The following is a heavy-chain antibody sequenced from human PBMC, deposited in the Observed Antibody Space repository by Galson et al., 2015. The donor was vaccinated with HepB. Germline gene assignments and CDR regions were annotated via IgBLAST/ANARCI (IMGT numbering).Heavy chain of an antibody. CDR2: VNTDGSIT. V-gene: IGHV3-74*01. Sequence: SLRLSCAASGFTFSTYWMHWVRQAPGKGLVWVSRVNTDGSITGQADSVKGRFTISRDNAKNTLYLQMNSLRAEDTAVYYCARDLGWLQDYWGQGTLVTVSS. CDR3: ARDLGWLQDY. D-gene: IGHD5-24*01. CDR1: GFTFSTYW. J-gene: IGHJ4*02.